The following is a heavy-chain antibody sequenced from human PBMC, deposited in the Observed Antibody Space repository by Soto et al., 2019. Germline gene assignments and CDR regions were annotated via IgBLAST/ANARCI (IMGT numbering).Heavy chain of an antibody. J-gene: IGHJ4*02. D-gene: IGHD1-26*01. V-gene: IGHV3-23*01. CDR2: ISGRDEST. CDR3: AKDRLSGSYHRYFDY. Sequence: EVQLLESGGGLVQPGGSLRLSCAASGFTFSTYAMSWVRQAPGKGLEWVTGISGRDESTYYADSVKGRFTISRDNSKNTLYLQMSSLRAEDTAVYYCAKDRLSGSYHRYFDYWGQGTLVPVSS. CDR1: GFTFSTYA.